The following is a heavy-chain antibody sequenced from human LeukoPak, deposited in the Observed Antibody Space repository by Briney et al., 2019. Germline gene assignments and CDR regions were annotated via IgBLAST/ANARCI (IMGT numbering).Heavy chain of an antibody. CDR1: GFTFSSLW. D-gene: IGHD3-10*01. CDR2: INVDGSAG. CDR3: AVSGVH. V-gene: IGHV3-7*01. Sequence: GGSLRLSCEVSGFTFSSLWMSWARQGPGKGLEWVATINVDGSAGYYVDSVKGRFTISRDNAKSSLYLHMSSLRVADTAVYYCAVSGVHWSQGTLVTVSS. J-gene: IGHJ4*02.